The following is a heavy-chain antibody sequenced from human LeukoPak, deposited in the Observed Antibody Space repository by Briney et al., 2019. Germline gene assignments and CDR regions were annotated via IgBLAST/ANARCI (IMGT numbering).Heavy chain of an antibody. J-gene: IGHJ2*01. V-gene: IGHV3-48*01. Sequence: PGGSLRLSCAASGFTFSSYSMNWVRQAPGKGLEWVSYISSSSSTIYYADSVKGRFTISRDNAKNSLYLQMNSLRAEDTAVYYCARDVPDSSGTFDLWGRGTLVTVSS. CDR1: GFTFSSYS. CDR3: ARDVPDSSGTFDL. CDR2: ISSSSSTI. D-gene: IGHD3-22*01.